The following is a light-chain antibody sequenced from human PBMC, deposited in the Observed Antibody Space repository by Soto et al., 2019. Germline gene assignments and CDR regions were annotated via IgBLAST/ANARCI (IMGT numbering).Light chain of an antibody. CDR3: QQYGSLVT. V-gene: IGKV3-20*01. CDR2: GAS. CDR1: QSVSSSY. Sequence: EIVLTQSPATLSLSPGYTATLSCRASQSVSSSYLAWYQQKPGRAPRLLIDGASSRATGIPDRFSGSGSGTDFTLTISRLEPEDLAVYYCQQYGSLVTFGQGTKVDIK. J-gene: IGKJ1*01.